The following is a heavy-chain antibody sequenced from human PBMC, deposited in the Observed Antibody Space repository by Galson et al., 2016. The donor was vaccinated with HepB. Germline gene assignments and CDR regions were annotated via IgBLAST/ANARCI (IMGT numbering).Heavy chain of an antibody. V-gene: IGHV3-23*01. Sequence: SLRLSCAASGFTFSSYAMTWGRQAPGKGLDWVSTISGSGGETHYADSGKGRFTFSRDNSKNTMYVQMTSVRAEDTAVYYCASGTTVTTSNSFWYFDLWGRGTLVTVSS. CDR3: ASGTTVTTSNSFWYFDL. CDR2: ISGSGGET. CDR1: GFTFSSYA. J-gene: IGHJ2*01. D-gene: IGHD4-17*01.